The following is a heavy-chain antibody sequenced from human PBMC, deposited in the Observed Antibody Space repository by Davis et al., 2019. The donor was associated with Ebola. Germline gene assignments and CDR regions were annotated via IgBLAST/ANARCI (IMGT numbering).Heavy chain of an antibody. CDR3: ARESPGAARRAFDY. D-gene: IGHD6-6*01. V-gene: IGHV3-48*03. CDR2: ISSSGSTI. Sequence: GESLKISCAASGFTFSSYEMNWVRQAPGKGLEWVSYISSSGSTIYYADSVKGRFTISRDNAKNSLYLQMNSLRAEDTAVYYCARESPGAARRAFDYWGQGTPVTVSS. J-gene: IGHJ4*02. CDR1: GFTFSSYE.